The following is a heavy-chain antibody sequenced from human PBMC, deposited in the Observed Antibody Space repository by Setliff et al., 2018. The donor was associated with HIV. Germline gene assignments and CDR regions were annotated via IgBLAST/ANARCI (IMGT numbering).Heavy chain of an antibody. CDR2: IKSKAYGGTT. V-gene: IGHV3-15*01. CDR1: GFTFNNAW. CDR3: TVYSSSSPY. J-gene: IGHJ4*02. Sequence: GGSLRLSCAASGFTFNNAWMTWVRQAPGKGLEWVGHIKSKAYGGTTEYAASVKGRFTISRDDSKSIAYLQMNSLKTEDTAVYYCTVYSSSSPYWGQGTLVTVSS. D-gene: IGHD6-6*01.